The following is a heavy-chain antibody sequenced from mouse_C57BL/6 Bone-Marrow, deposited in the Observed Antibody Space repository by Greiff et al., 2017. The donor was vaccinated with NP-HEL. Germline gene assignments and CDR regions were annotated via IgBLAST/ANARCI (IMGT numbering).Heavy chain of an antibody. Sequence: DVMLVESGGGLVKPGGSLKLSCAASGFTFSSYTMSWVRQTPEKRLEWVAAISGGGGNTYYPASVKGRFTISRDNAKNTLYLQMSSLRSEDTALYYCARPNYYGSSLDYWGQGTTLTVSS. CDR3: ARPNYYGSSLDY. D-gene: IGHD1-1*01. CDR2: ISGGGGNT. CDR1: GFTFSSYT. V-gene: IGHV5-9*01. J-gene: IGHJ2*01.